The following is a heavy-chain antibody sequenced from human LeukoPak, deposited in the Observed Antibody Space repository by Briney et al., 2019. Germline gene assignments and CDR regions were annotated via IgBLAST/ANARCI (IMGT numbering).Heavy chain of an antibody. CDR3: ARRGGYYDSSGYFL. D-gene: IGHD3-22*01. CDR1: GFTFSSYE. CDR2: ISSSGSTI. Sequence: GGSLRLSCAASGFTFSSYEMNWVRQAPGKGLEWVSYISSSGSTIYYADSVKGRFTISRDNAKNSLYPQMNSLRAEDTAVYYCARRGGYYDSSGYFLWGQGTLVTVSS. J-gene: IGHJ4*02. V-gene: IGHV3-48*03.